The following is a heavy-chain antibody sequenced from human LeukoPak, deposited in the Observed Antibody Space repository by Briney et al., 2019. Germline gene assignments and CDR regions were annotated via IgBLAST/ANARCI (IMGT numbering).Heavy chain of an antibody. CDR2: VYYSGST. CDR3: ARSGYCSSTSCYRSLWFDP. CDR1: GGSLGSYY. Sequence: PPETPSLTCTVPGGSLGSYYWSWVRPPPRKGLGWIGYVYYSGSTSCNPSLKSRVTISVDTSKNQFSLKLSSVTAADTAVYYCARSGYCSSTSCYRSLWFDPWGQGTLVTVSS. D-gene: IGHD2-2*02. V-gene: IGHV4-59*01. J-gene: IGHJ5*02.